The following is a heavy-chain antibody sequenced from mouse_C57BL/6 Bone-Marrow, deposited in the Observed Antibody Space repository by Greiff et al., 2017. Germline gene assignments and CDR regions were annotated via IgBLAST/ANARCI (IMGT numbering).Heavy chain of an antibody. CDR1: GYTFTSYW. CDR2: IDPSDSYT. D-gene: IGHD1-1*01. Sequence: QVQLQQPGAELVKPGASVKLSCKASGYTFTSYWMQWVKQRPGQGLEWIGEIDPSDSYTNYNQKFKGKATLTVDTYSSTAYMQLSSLTSEDSAVYYCARDDGSSYWYFDVWGTGTTVTVSS. CDR3: ARDDGSSYWYFDV. J-gene: IGHJ1*03. V-gene: IGHV1-50*01.